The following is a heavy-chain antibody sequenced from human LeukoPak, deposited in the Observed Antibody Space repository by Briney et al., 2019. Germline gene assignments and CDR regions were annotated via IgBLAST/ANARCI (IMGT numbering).Heavy chain of an antibody. V-gene: IGHV3-66*01. D-gene: IGHD1-1*01. CDR1: GFTVSSNY. CDR3: ARARTRNNYNCFDP. CDR2: IYSGGST. J-gene: IGHJ5*02. Sequence: AGGSLRLSCAASGFTVSSNYMSWVRQAPGKGLEWVSVIYSGGSTYYADSVKGRFTISRDNSKNTLYLQLNSLRAEDTAMYYCARARTRNNYNCFDPWGQGTLVTVSS.